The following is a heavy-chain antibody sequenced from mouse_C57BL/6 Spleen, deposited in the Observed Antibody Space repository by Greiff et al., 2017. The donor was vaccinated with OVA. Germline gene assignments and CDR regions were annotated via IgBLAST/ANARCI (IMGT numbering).Heavy chain of an antibody. Sequence: VQLQQSGPELVKPGASVKISCKASGYTFTDYYINWVKQRPGQGLEWIGWIFPGSGSTYYNEKFKGKATLTVDKSSSTAYMLRSSLTSDDSAVYFCARRGSPWFAYWGQGTLVTVSA. CDR1: GYTFTDYY. CDR3: ARRGSPWFAY. D-gene: IGHD6-2*01. J-gene: IGHJ3*01. CDR2: IFPGSGST. V-gene: IGHV1-75*01.